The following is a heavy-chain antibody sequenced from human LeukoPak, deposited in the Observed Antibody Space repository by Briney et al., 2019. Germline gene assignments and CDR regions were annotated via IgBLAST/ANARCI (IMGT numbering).Heavy chain of an antibody. V-gene: IGHV4-59*08. CDR3: ARHSAYYDY. J-gene: IGHJ4*02. Sequence: SETLPLTCTVSGGSISGYYWSWIRQPPGKRLEWIAYIYYSGSTTYNPSLKSRATISVDTSKNQFSLKLRSVTAADTAVYYCARHSAYYDYWGQGTLVTVSS. CDR2: IYYSGST. D-gene: IGHD3-22*01. CDR1: GGSISGYY.